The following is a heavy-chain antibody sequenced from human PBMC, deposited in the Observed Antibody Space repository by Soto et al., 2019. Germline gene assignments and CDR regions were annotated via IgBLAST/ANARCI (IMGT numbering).Heavy chain of an antibody. CDR1: GFTFSSYG. CDR3: AKTFRYSSSWHRNDAFDI. Sequence: GESLKISCAASGFTFSSYGMHWVRQAPGKGLEWVAVISYDGSNKYYADSVKGRFTISRDNSKNTLYLQMNSLRAEDTAVYYCAKTFRYSSSWHRNDAFDIWGQGTMVTVSS. V-gene: IGHV3-30*18. J-gene: IGHJ3*02. D-gene: IGHD6-13*01. CDR2: ISYDGSNK.